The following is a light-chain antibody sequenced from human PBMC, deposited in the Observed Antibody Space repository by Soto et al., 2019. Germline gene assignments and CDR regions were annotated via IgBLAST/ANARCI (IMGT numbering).Light chain of an antibody. J-gene: IGKJ1*01. CDR3: QQYGISPRT. Sequence: EIVLKQSPGTLSLSPGERATLSCRASQSVSSSYLAWYQQKPGQAPRLLIYGASSRATGIPDRFSGSGSGTDFTLTISRLDPEDVSVYYCQQYGISPRTFGQGTYADIK. CDR2: GAS. V-gene: IGKV3-20*01. CDR1: QSVSSSY.